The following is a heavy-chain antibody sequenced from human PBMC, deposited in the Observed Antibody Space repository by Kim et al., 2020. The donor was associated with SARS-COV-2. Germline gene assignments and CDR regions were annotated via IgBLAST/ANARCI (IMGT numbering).Heavy chain of an antibody. CDR1: EFTLSRHW. V-gene: IGHV3-7*01. CDR3: ARGTLRAPRSASDL. CDR2: INEVGSAR. Sequence: GGSLRLSCAASEFTLSRHWMSWVRLTPQKGLEWVANINEVGSARSYVDSVKGRFTISRDNAKNSLYLQMNSLTVEDTALYFCARGTLRAPRSASDLWGQGTMVTVSS. J-gene: IGHJ3*01.